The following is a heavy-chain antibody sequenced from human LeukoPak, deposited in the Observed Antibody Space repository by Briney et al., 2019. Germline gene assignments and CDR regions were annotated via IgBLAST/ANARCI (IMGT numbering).Heavy chain of an antibody. CDR3: ARESGWGAQGHFDY. V-gene: IGHV4-30-4*01. Sequence: SETLSLTCTVSGGSISSGDYYWSWIRQPPGRGLEWIGYIYYSGSTYYNPSLKSRVTISVDTSKNQFSLKLSSVTAADTAVYYCARESGWGAQGHFDYWGQGTLVTVSS. CDR2: IYYSGST. J-gene: IGHJ4*02. CDR1: GGSISSGDYY. D-gene: IGHD6-19*01.